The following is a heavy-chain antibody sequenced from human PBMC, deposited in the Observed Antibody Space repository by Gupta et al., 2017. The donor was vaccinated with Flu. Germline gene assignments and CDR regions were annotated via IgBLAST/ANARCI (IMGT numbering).Heavy chain of an antibody. J-gene: IGHJ4*02. D-gene: IGHD3-10*01. CDR2: IYYSGST. CDR3: ARGDGAVRGPPGY. Sequence: WSWIRQHPGKGLEWIGYIYYSGSTYYNPSLKSRVTISVDTSKNQFSLKLSSVTAADTAVYYCARGDGAVRGPPGYWGQGTLVTGSS. V-gene: IGHV4-31*02.